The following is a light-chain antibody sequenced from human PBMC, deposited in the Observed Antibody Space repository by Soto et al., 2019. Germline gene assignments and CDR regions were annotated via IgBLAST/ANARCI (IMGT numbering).Light chain of an antibody. J-gene: IGKJ1*01. CDR3: QQYGSLWT. V-gene: IGKV3-20*01. Sequence: EIVLTQSPGTLSLSPGERATLSCRASQSVSSSYLAWYQQKPGQAPRLLIYGASSRATGIPDRFSGRGSGTDFTLTIIRLEPEDFAVYYCQQYGSLWTFGQGTKVDIK. CDR1: QSVSSSY. CDR2: GAS.